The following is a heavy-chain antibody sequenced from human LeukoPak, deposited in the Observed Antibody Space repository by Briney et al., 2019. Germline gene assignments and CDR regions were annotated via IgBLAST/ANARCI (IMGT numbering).Heavy chain of an antibody. CDR3: ARSPRGYFANYYMDV. Sequence: SGTLSLTCAVYGGSFSGYYWNWIRQSPGKGLEWIGEINHSGSTNYNPSLKSRVIISVDTSKNQFSLRLSSVTAADTAVYYCARSPRGYFANYYMDVWGKGTTVTVSS. J-gene: IGHJ6*03. D-gene: IGHD3-9*01. CDR1: GGSFSGYY. CDR2: INHSGST. V-gene: IGHV4-34*01.